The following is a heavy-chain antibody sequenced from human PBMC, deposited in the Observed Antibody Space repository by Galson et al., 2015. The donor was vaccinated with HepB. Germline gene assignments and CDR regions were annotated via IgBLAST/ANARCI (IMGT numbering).Heavy chain of an antibody. Sequence: SLRLSCAASGFTFSSYGMHWVRQAPGKGLEWVAVIWYDGSNKYYADSVKGRFTISRDNSKNTLYLQMNSLRAEDTAVYYCARDKVPFDYYYYGMDVWGQGTTVTVSS. D-gene: IGHD2/OR15-2a*01. CDR3: ARDKVPFDYYYYGMDV. J-gene: IGHJ6*02. CDR2: IWYDGSNK. V-gene: IGHV3-33*01. CDR1: GFTFSSYG.